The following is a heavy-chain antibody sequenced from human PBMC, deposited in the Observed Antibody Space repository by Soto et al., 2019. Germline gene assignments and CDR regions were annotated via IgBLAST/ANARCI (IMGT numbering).Heavy chain of an antibody. CDR2: IYSGGST. D-gene: IGHD3-10*01. CDR1: TVSSNY. CDR3: ARDQLLWFGPGSYYYGMDV. J-gene: IGHJ6*02. V-gene: IGHV3-53*05. Sequence: TVSSNYMSWVRQAPGKGLEWVSVIYSGGSTYYADSVKGRFTISRDNSKNTLYLQMNSLRAEDTAVYYCARDQLLWFGPGSYYYGMDVWGQGTTVTVSS.